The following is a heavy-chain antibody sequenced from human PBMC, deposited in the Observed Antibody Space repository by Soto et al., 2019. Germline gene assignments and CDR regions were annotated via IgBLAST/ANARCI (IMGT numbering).Heavy chain of an antibody. J-gene: IGHJ4*02. CDR1: GLTFRNYA. Sequence: EVQLLESGGGLVQPGGSLRLSCAASGLTFRNYAMTWVRLAPGKGPEWVSTVSGNGGETFYADSVKGRFTISRDNSKDTVYLIMKSLRVEDTAVYYCAKGGHQSFFDYWGQGTPVAVSS. D-gene: IGHD2-2*01. CDR3: AKGGHQSFFDY. CDR2: VSGNGGET. V-gene: IGHV3-23*01.